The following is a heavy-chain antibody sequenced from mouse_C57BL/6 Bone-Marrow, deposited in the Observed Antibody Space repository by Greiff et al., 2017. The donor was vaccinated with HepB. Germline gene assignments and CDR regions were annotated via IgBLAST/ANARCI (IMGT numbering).Heavy chain of an antibody. V-gene: IGHV1-64*01. CDR1: GYTFTSYW. J-gene: IGHJ4*01. CDR3: VGYGSSYGYAMDY. Sequence: QVQLQQPGAELVKPGASVKLSCKASGYTFTSYWMHWVKQRPGQGLEWIGMIHPNSGSTNYNEKFKSKATLTVDKSSSTAYMQLSSLTSEDSAVYYCVGYGSSYGYAMDYWGQGTSVTVSS. D-gene: IGHD1-1*01. CDR2: IHPNSGST.